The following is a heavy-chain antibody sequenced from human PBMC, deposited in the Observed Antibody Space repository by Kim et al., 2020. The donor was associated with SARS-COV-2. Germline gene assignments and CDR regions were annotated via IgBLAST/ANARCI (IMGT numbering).Heavy chain of an antibody. D-gene: IGHD3-16*01. J-gene: IGHJ1*01. V-gene: IGHV1-18*01. Sequence: ASVKVSCKASGYTFSDYGISWVRQAPGQGLEWRGWLSTSRGDTDYAEKVQGRVTMTTAGNTAYMEVSSLTSDDTAGYYCARDPHHDPWGRRTSDLACWGQ. CDR1: GYTFSDYG. CDR2: LSTSRGDT. CDR3: ARDPHHDPWGRRTSDLAC.